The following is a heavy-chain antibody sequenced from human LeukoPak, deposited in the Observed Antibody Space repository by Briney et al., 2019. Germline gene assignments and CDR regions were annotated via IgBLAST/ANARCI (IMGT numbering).Heavy chain of an antibody. Sequence: PGGSLRLSCAASGFTFSTYWMSWIRQAPGKGLEWVSYISSSGSTIYYADSAKGRFTISRDNAKNSLYLQMNSLRAEDTAVYYCARAGFVGGYDWGGFDYWGQGTLVTVSS. CDR1: GFTFSTYW. CDR2: ISSSGSTI. V-gene: IGHV3-11*01. D-gene: IGHD5-12*01. CDR3: ARAGFVGGYDWGGFDY. J-gene: IGHJ4*02.